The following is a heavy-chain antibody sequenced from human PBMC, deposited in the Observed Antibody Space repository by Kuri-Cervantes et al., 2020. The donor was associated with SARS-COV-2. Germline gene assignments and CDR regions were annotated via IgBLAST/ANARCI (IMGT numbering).Heavy chain of an antibody. V-gene: IGHV3-30*04. Sequence: GESLKISCAASGFTFNTCAMHWVRQAPGKGLEWVAMISSDESNKNYADSVKGRFTISRDNSKNTLYLQINSLRTEDTAVFYCARARVGVFDFWGQGALVTVSS. D-gene: IGHD2-21*01. J-gene: IGHJ4*02. CDR1: GFTFNTCA. CDR2: ISSDESNK. CDR3: ARARVGVFDF.